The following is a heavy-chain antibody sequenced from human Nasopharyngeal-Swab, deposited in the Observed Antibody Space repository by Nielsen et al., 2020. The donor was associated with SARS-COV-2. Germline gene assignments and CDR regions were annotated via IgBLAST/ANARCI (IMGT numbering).Heavy chain of an antibody. CDR1: GFTFSSYA. V-gene: IGHV3-23*01. CDR3: AKGVYGDYYFDY. CDR2: IIGSGGST. Sequence: GGSLRPSCAASGFTFSSYAMSWVRQAPGKGLEWVSAIIGSGGSTYYADSVKGRFTISRDNSKNTLYLQMNSLRAEDTAVYYCAKGVYGDYYFDYWGQGTLVTVSS. D-gene: IGHD4-17*01. J-gene: IGHJ4*02.